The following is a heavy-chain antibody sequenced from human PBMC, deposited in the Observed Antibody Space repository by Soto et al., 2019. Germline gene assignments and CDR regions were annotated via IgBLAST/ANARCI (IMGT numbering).Heavy chain of an antibody. CDR1: GGSLSGYY. D-gene: IGHD1-1*01. Sequence: QVQLQQWGAGLLKPSETLSLTCAVYGGSLSGYYGNWIRQSPGKGLEWIGEINYSGSTNYNPSIKSRVTISIDTSKNQFSLKLSSVTAADTAVYYSARTRNLDVWGQGTTVTVSS. CDR2: INYSGST. J-gene: IGHJ6*02. V-gene: IGHV4-34*01. CDR3: ARTRNLDV.